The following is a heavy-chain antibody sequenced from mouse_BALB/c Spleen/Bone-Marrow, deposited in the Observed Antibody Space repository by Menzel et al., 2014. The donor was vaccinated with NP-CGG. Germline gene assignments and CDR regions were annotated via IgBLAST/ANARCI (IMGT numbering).Heavy chain of an antibody. V-gene: IGHV1S81*02. J-gene: IGHJ1*01. Sequence: VQLQQSGAELVKPGASVKLSCTASGFNIKDAYMHWVKQRPAQGLEWIGEINPSNGRTNYNEKFKSKATLTVDKSSSTAYMQLSSLTSEDSAVYYCTRSYYGNYFDVWGAGTTVTVSS. CDR1: GFNIKDAY. D-gene: IGHD2-1*01. CDR2: INPSNGRT. CDR3: TRSYYGNYFDV.